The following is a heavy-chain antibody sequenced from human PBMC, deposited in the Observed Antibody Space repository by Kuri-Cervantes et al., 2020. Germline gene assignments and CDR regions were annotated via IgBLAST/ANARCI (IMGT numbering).Heavy chain of an antibody. V-gene: IGHV3-53*01. D-gene: IGHD3-10*01. Sequence: GESLKISCAASGFTVSSNYMSWVRQAPGKGLEWVSVIYSGGSTYYADSVKGRFIIPRDNSKNTLYLQMNSLRAEDTAVYYCAKDLNRIWFGEFPYYYGMDVWGQGTTVTVSS. CDR1: GFTVSSNY. CDR2: IYSGGST. CDR3: AKDLNRIWFGEFPYYYGMDV. J-gene: IGHJ6*02.